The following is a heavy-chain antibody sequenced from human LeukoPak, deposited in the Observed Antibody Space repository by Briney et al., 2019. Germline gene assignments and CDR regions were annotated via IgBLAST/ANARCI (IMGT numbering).Heavy chain of an antibody. CDR2: INHSGST. V-gene: IGHV4-34*01. J-gene: IGHJ4*02. CDR1: GGSFSGYF. D-gene: IGHD1-14*01. CDR3: ARVAPWYKTDLKFDY. Sequence: SETLSLTCAVYGGSFSGYFWSWIRQPPGKGLEWIGEINHSGSTNYNPSLKSRVTISVDTSKNQFSLRLSSVTAADTAVYYCARVAPWYKTDLKFDYWGQGTLVTVSS.